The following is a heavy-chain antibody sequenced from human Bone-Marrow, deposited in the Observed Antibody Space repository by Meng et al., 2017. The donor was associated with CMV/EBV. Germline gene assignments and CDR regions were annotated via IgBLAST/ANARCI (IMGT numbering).Heavy chain of an antibody. CDR3: ARLDSSGWYDY. CDR2: IYYSGST. Sequence: SETLSLTCTVSGGSISSSSYYWGWIRQPPGKGLEWIGSIYYSGSTYYNPSLKSRVTISVDTSKNQFSLKLSSVTAADTAVYYCARLDSSGWYDYWGQGTLVTVPS. V-gene: IGHV4-39*01. CDR1: GGSISSSSYY. D-gene: IGHD6-19*01. J-gene: IGHJ4*02.